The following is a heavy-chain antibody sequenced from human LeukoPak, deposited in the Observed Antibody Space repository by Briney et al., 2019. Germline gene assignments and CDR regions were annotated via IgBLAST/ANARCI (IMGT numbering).Heavy chain of an antibody. J-gene: IGHJ6*02. CDR2: INTNTGNP. Sequence: ASVKVSCKASGYAFTSYAMNWVRQAPGQGLEWMGWINTNTGNPTYAQGFTGRFVFSLDISVSTAYLQISSLKAEDTAVYYCAREVYGDYPHHYYYYGMDVWGQGTTVTVSS. V-gene: IGHV7-4-1*02. D-gene: IGHD4-17*01. CDR3: AREVYGDYPHHYYYYGMDV. CDR1: GYAFTSYA.